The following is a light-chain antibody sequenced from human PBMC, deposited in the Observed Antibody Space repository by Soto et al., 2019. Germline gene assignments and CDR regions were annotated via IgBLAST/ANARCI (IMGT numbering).Light chain of an antibody. Sequence: QSALTQPASVSGSPGQSITISCTGTSSDVGGYNYVSWYQQHPGKVPKLMIYDVNNRPSGISDRFSGSKSGNTASLTISGLQAEDEADYYCSSFTHSTVWVYGGGTKLTVL. CDR1: SSDVGGYNY. J-gene: IGLJ3*02. V-gene: IGLV2-14*03. CDR2: DVN. CDR3: SSFTHSTVWV.